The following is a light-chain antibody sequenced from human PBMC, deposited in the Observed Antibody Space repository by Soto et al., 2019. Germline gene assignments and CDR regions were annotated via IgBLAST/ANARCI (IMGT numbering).Light chain of an antibody. CDR1: QSLRSSL. CDR3: QKYDTSPYT. Sequence: EIVLTQSPDTLSVSLGERATLSCRASQSLRSSLAWYQQKPGQAPRLLIYDASTRATGIPDRFSGDGSGTDFTLTINRLEAEDSALYYCQKYDTSPYTFGQGTKVDIK. CDR2: DAS. V-gene: IGKV3-20*01. J-gene: IGKJ2*01.